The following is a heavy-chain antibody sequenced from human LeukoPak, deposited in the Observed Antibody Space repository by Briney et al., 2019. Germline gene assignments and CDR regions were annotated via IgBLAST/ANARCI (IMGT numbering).Heavy chain of an antibody. D-gene: IGHD3-22*01. CDR3: AGRSGYYDSSGYYYFDY. Sequence: GGSLRLSCAASGVTFSSYAMHGVRQAPGKGLEWVAVISYDGSNKYYADSVKGRFTISRDNSKNTLYLQMNSLRAEDTAVYYCAGRSGYYDSSGYYYFDYWGQGTLVTVSS. J-gene: IGHJ4*02. CDR2: ISYDGSNK. V-gene: IGHV3-30-3*01. CDR1: GVTFSSYA.